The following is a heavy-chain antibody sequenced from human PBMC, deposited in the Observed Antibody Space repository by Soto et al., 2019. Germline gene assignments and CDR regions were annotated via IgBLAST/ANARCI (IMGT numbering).Heavy chain of an antibody. CDR1: GFTFSSYS. D-gene: IGHD2-2*01. CDR3: ASLEVVPAALLWPDYGMDV. V-gene: IGHV3-21*01. Sequence: LRLSCAASGFTFSSYSMNWVRQAPGKGLEWVSSISSSSSYIYYADSVKGRFTISRDNAKNSLYLQMNSLRAEDTAVYYCASLEVVPAALLWPDYGMDVWGQGTTVTVSS. J-gene: IGHJ6*02. CDR2: ISSSSSYI.